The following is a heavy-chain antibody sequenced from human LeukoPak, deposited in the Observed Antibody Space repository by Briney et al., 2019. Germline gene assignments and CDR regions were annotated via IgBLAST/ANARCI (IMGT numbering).Heavy chain of an antibody. J-gene: IGHJ3*02. CDR3: AREPDRDIVEVGSFDI. Sequence: GGSLRLSCAVSGFTFSDYYMSWVRQAPGKGLEWVSAISGSGGNTYYADSVKGRFTISRDNAKNSLYLQMNSLRAEDTAVYYCAREPDRDIVEVGSFDIWGQGTMVTVSS. CDR1: GFTFSDYY. D-gene: IGHD2-2*01. V-gene: IGHV3-11*04. CDR2: ISGSGGNT.